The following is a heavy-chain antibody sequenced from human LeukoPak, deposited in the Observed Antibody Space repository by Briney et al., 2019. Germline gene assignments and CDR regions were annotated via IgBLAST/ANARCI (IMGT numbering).Heavy chain of an antibody. CDR3: AKTTVTSEAYFYYYMDV. CDR2: IITYNDNT. Sequence: ASVTVSCKASGFTFTSYAITWVRQAPGQGLEWMGWIITYNDNTHYAQKLQGRVTLTTDTSTNTAYMELRGLTSDDTAVYYCAKTTVTSEAYFYYYMDVWGKGTTVTVSS. V-gene: IGHV1-18*01. CDR1: GFTFTSYA. J-gene: IGHJ6*03. D-gene: IGHD4-17*01.